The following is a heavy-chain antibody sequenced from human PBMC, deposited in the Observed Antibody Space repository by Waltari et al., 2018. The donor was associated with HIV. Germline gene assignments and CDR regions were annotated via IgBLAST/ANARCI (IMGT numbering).Heavy chain of an antibody. V-gene: IGHV1-3*04. CDR1: KYTFASYG. J-gene: IGHJ4*02. CDR3: ARELRFDIVFDY. CDR2: INTGDGST. Sequence: QVQLVQSGAEMRKPGASVKVSCTASKYTFASYGIHWRRQAPGQRLEWMGWINTGDGSTKYSQKFQGRVTITRDTSASTAYMQLSSLRSEDTAIYYCARELRFDIVFDYWGQGTLVTVSS. D-gene: IGHD5-12*01.